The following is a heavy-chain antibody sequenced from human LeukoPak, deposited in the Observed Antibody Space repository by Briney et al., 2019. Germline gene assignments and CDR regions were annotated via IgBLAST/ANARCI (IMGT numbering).Heavy chain of an antibody. V-gene: IGHV3-20*04. J-gene: IGHJ4*02. CDR2: INWDGGRA. CDR3: ARVASNYDFDY. D-gene: IGHD4-11*01. Sequence: PGGSQRLSCAASGFTFDDYCMTWARQAPGNGLEWVSGINWDGGRAGYADSVKGRFTISRDNAQNSLYLQMNSLRAEDTALYYCARVASNYDFDYWGQGTLVTVSS. CDR1: GFTFDDYC.